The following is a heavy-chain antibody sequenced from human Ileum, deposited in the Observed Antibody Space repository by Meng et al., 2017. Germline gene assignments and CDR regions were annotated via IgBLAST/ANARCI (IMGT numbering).Heavy chain of an antibody. J-gene: IGHJ4*02. CDR3: AGHTELDC. CDR2: IYSGGNT. CDR1: EFTVSNNC. Sequence: EVQLVESGGVLVQPGCSLRLSCAATEFTVSNNCMSLVRQAPGKGLEWVSLIYSGGNTKYADSVKGRFTISRDNSKNTLYLQMNSLRAEDTAVYYCAGHTELDCWGQGALVTVSS. V-gene: IGHV3-66*04.